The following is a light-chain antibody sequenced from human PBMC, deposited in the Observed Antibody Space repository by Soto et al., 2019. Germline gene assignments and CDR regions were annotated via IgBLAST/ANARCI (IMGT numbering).Light chain of an antibody. J-gene: IGKJ1*01. V-gene: IGKV1-8*01. CDR3: QQSYSTPWT. CDR1: QGISSY. Sequence: AIRMTLSLSSLSASTGDRVTITCRASQGISSYLAWYQQKPGKAPKLLIYAASSLQSGVPSRFSGSGSGTDFTLTISSLQPEDFATYYCQQSYSTPWTFGQGTK. CDR2: AAS.